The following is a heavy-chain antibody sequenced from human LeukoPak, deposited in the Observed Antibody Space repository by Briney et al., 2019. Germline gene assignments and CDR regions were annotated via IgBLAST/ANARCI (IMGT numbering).Heavy chain of an antibody. CDR2: ISAYNGNT. CDR1: GYTFTSYG. D-gene: IGHD1-20*01. J-gene: IGHJ4*02. CDR3: ARGAWYNWSEDDFDY. Sequence: ASVKVSCKASGYTFTSYGISWVRQAPGQGLEWMGWISAYNGNTNYAQKLQGRVTMTTDTSTSTVHMELRSLRSDDTAVYYCARGAWYNWSEDDFDYWGQGTLVTVSS. V-gene: IGHV1-18*01.